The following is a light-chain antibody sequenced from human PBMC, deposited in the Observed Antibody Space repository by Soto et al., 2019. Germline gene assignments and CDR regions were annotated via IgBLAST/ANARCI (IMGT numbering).Light chain of an antibody. CDR2: AAS. V-gene: IGKV3-20*01. Sequence: EIVMTHAPATLALXPGXRXTPSXTPSQTVSSSFLAWYQQTPGQAPRLLIYAASSRATGIPDRFSGSGSGTDFSLTISRLEPEDSAVYYCEQYGSSPRTFGQGTKVDIK. CDR3: EQYGSSPRT. J-gene: IGKJ1*01. CDR1: QTVSSSF.